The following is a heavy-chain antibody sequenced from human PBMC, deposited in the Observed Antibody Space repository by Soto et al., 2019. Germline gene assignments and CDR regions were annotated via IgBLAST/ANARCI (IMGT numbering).Heavy chain of an antibody. D-gene: IGHD6-19*01. J-gene: IGHJ4*02. Sequence: GGSLRLSCAASGFTFSSYWMSWVRQAPGKGLEWVANIKQDGSEKYYVDSVKGRFTISRDNVKNSLYLQMNSLRAEDTAVYYCARIKQWLEDYFDYWGQGTLVTVSS. CDR3: ARIKQWLEDYFDY. CDR1: GFTFSSYW. V-gene: IGHV3-7*03. CDR2: IKQDGSEK.